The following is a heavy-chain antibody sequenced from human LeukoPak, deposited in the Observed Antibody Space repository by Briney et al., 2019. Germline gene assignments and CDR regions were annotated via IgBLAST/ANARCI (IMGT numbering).Heavy chain of an antibody. J-gene: IGHJ4*02. CDR3: ASESPGTSYFDY. V-gene: IGHV1-2*02. CDR1: GYTFISYY. CDR2: INPNNGDT. Sequence: ASVKVSCKASGYTFISYYIHWVRQAAGQGLEWMGWINPNNGDTNSAQKFQGRVTMTRDTSISTAYMELTRLGSDDTAVYSCASESPGTSYFDYWGQGTQVTVSS.